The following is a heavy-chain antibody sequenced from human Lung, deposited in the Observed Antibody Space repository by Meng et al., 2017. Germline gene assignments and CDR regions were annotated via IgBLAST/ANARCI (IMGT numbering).Heavy chain of an antibody. J-gene: IGHJ4*02. V-gene: IGHV3-15*01. Sequence: VQLVESGGGLVKPGGSIRLSCEGSVFTFSNAYITWVRQVPCKRLEWVGRIKSKPDGETIDYAAPVKGRFTISRDDSKNTVYLQMNSLKTDDTAVYYCSGHIDYWGQGTLVTVSS. D-gene: IGHD5-12*01. CDR1: VFTFSNAY. CDR2: IKSKPDGETI. CDR3: SGHIDY.